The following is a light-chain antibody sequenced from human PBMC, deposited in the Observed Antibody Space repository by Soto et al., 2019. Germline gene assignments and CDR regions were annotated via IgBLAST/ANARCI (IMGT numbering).Light chain of an antibody. CDR3: QQYGGSPSIT. CDR1: QSVSNNY. J-gene: IGKJ5*01. CDR2: GAS. V-gene: IGKV3-20*01. Sequence: EIVLTQSPGTLSLSPGERATLSCRASQSVSNNYLAWYQQKPGQSPRLLISGASSRATGIPDRFSGSGSGTDFTLTISRLEPEDFAVYYCQQYGGSPSITFGQGTRLEI.